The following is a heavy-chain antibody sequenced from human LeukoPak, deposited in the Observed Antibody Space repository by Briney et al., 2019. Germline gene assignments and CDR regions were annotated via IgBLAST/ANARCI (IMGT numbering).Heavy chain of an antibody. V-gene: IGHV4-61*10. J-gene: IGHJ4*02. CDR1: GGSISSGSYY. D-gene: IGHD2-21*02. CDR3: ARVGGGDFLFDY. CDR2: IYYSGST. Sequence: SETLSLTCTVSGGSISSGSYYWSWIRQPAGKGLEWIGYIYYSGSTNYNPSLKSRVTMSVDTSKNQFSLKLSSVTAADTAVYYCARVGGGDFLFDYWGQGTLVTVSS.